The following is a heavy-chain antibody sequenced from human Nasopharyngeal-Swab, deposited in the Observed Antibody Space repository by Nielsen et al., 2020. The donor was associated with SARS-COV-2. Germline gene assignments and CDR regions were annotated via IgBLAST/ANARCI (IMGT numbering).Heavy chain of an antibody. V-gene: IGHV3-23*01. J-gene: IGHJ6*03. Sequence: GESLKISCAASGFTFSSYAMSWVRQAPGKELGWVSAISGSGGSTYYADSVKGRFTISRDNSKNTLYLQMNSLRAEDTAVYYCAKHDAHYYMDVWGKGTTVTVSS. CDR1: GFTFSSYA. CDR3: AKHDAHYYMDV. CDR2: ISGSGGST.